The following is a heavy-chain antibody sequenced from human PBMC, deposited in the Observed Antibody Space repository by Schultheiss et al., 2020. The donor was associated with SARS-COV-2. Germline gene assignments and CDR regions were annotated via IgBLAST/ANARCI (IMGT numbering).Heavy chain of an antibody. D-gene: IGHD3-9*01. J-gene: IGHJ4*02. CDR1: GYSITSGFV. CDR3: ARGDILTGDYFDY. V-gene: IGHV4-38-2*02. CDR2: IFHSGST. Sequence: SQTLSLTCTVSGYSITSGFVWGWIRQPPGKGLEWIGSIFHSGSTYYNPSLKSRVTISVDTSKNQFSLNLSSVTAADTAVYYCARGDILTGDYFDYWGQGTLVTVSS.